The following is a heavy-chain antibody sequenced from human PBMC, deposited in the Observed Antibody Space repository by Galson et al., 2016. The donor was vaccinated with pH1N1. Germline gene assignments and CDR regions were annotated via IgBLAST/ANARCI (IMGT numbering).Heavy chain of an antibody. J-gene: IGHJ6*02. D-gene: IGHD1-14*01. CDR3: AKSGRTARQILAPRDGMDV. Sequence: ASGFSFSAYAMNWVRQAPGKRPEWVSVISGSGENTMYADSVKGRFTISRDNSKTTTFLQMDNLRAEDTAVYYCAKSGRTARQILAPRDGMDVWGQGTTVTVS. CDR2: ISGSGENT. V-gene: IGHV3-23*01. CDR1: GFSFSAYA.